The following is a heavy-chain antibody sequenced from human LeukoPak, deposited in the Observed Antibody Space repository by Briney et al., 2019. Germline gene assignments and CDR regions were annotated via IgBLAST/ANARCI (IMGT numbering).Heavy chain of an antibody. J-gene: IGHJ4*02. CDR3: ANTYYDSSGYFDY. D-gene: IGHD3-22*01. CDR1: GGSISSSSYY. V-gene: IGHV4-39*07. Sequence: SETLSLTCTVSGGSISSSSYYWGWIRQPPGKGLEWIGEINHSGSTNYNPSLKSRVTISVDTSKNQFSLKLSSVTAADTAVYYCANTYYDSSGYFDYWGQGTLVTVSS. CDR2: INHSGST.